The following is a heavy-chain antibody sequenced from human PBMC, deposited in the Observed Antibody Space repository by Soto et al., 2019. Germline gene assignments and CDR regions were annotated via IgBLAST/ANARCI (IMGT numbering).Heavy chain of an antibody. CDR2: VRSKIHNYAT. D-gene: IGHD2-8*01. Sequence: QLVESGGGLVQAGGSLKRSCSASGFTFSRSDLHWVRQAPGKGLEWVGRVRSKIHNYATSYADSVRGRFTISRNDSDNTVSLEMSGLKSEDTALYYCSRHEEGRRMVFYGMDVWGQGTTVTDSS. V-gene: IGHV3-73*02. CDR1: GFTFSRSD. CDR3: SRHEEGRRMVFYGMDV. J-gene: IGHJ6*02.